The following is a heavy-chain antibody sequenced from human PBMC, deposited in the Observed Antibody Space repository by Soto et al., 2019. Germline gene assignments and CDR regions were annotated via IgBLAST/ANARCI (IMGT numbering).Heavy chain of an antibody. J-gene: IGHJ6*02. CDR3: AKDRRPNYYYGMDV. V-gene: IGHV3-30*18. CDR1: GFTFSSYG. Sequence: QVQLVESGGGVVQPGRSLRLSCAASGFTFSSYGMHWVRQAPGKGLEWVAVISFDGNNKYYADSVKGRFTISRDNSKNTLYQQMNSLRAEDTAVYYCAKDRRPNYYYGMDVWGQGTTVTVSS. CDR2: ISFDGNNK. D-gene: IGHD6-25*01.